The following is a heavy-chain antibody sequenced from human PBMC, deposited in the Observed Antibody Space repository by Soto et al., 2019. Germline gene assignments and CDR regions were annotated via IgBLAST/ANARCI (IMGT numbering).Heavy chain of an antibody. D-gene: IGHD3-10*01. CDR3: ARVLSGNKEWFDP. Sequence: GHRQESAQERLKPWGTFSSTSAVSGLPATAGSWGLWFRQSPGKGLEGIGEVFPDGSTNYNPSLKSRVTISLDKSQNHFSLILTSVTAADTALYYCARVLSGNKEWFDPWGQGTLVTVSS. CDR2: VFPDGST. J-gene: IGHJ5*02. CDR1: GLPATAGSW. V-gene: IGHV4-4*02.